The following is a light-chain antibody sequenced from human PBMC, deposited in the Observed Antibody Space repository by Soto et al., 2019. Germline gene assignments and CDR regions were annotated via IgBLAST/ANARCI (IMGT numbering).Light chain of an antibody. CDR3: QQRSNWPSFPWT. V-gene: IGKV3-11*01. CDR1: QSVSSY. J-gene: IGKJ1*01. Sequence: EIVLTQSPATLSLSPGERATLSCRASQSVSSYLAWYQQKPGQAPRLLIYDASNRATGIPARFSGSGSGTDFTLTISSLEPEDFAVYYCQQRSNWPSFPWTFGQGTKVEIK. CDR2: DAS.